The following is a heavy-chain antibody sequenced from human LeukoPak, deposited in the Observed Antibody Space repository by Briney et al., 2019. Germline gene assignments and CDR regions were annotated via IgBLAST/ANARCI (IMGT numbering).Heavy chain of an antibody. J-gene: IGHJ4*02. Sequence: PGGSLRLSCAASGFTFSSYWMHWVRQAPGKGLEWVAVISYDGSNKYYADSVKGRFTISRDNSKNTLYLQMNSLRAEDTAVYYCAKDMIVGATKDPSLGDYWGQGTLVTVSS. CDR3: AKDMIVGATKDPSLGDY. CDR1: GFTFSSYW. D-gene: IGHD1-26*01. V-gene: IGHV3-30*18. CDR2: ISYDGSNK.